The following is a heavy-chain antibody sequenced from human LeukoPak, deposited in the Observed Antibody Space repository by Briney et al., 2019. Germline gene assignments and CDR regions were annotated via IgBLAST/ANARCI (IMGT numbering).Heavy chain of an antibody. V-gene: IGHV3-21*01. CDR3: AKVGEASKYTVTTGYYYYMDV. CDR1: GFTFSSYT. J-gene: IGHJ6*03. D-gene: IGHD4-17*01. CDR2: ISGSSSYI. Sequence: GGSLRLSCAASGFTFSSYTMNWVRQAPGKGLEWVLSISGSSSYIYYADSLKGRFIISRDNAKNSLYLQMNSLRAEDTAVYYCAKVGEASKYTVTTGYYYYMDVWGKGTTVTVSS.